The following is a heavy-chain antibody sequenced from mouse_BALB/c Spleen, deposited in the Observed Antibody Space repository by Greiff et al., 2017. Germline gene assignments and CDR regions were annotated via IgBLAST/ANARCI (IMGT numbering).Heavy chain of an antibody. J-gene: IGHJ4*01. CDR3: TRSYYGSSYRAMDD. CDR1: GYTFTSYW. CDR2: IYPGSGST. V-gene: IGHV1S22*01. D-gene: IGHD1-1*01. Sequence: LQQPGSELVRPGASVKLSCKASGYTFTSYWMHWVKQRHGQGLEWIGNIYPGSGSTNYDEKFKSKGTLTVDTSSSTAYMHLSSLTSEDSAVYYCTRSYYGSSYRAMDDWGQGTSVTVSS.